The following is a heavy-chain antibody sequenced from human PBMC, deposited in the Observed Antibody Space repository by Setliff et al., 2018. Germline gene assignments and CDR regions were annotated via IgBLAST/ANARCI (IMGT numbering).Heavy chain of an antibody. D-gene: IGHD5-12*01. V-gene: IGHV3-23*01. J-gene: IGHJ4*02. CDR1: GFTFSSYA. CDR3: AKDKRGYPYYFDY. CDR2: ITGSGGGT. Sequence: GGSLRLSCAASGFTFSSYAMSWVRQAPGKGLEWVSLITGSGGGTYYADSVKGRFTISRDNAKNSLYLQMNSLRAEDTALYYCAKDKRGYPYYFDYWGQGTLVTVSS.